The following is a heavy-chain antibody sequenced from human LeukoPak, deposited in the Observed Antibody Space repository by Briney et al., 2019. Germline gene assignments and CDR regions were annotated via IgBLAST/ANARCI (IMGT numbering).Heavy chain of an antibody. D-gene: IGHD6-6*01. J-gene: IGHJ4*02. CDR2: IHTSGTM. Sequence: PSQTLSLTCTVSGGSVSTGSYYWSWIRQPAGRGLEWIGHIHTSGTMNYNASLKSRVTISVDTSKNQFSLKLSSVTAADTAVYYCARVSIAARSYFDFWGQGTLVTVSS. V-gene: IGHV4-61*09. CDR3: ARVSIAARSYFDF. CDR1: GGSVSTGSYY.